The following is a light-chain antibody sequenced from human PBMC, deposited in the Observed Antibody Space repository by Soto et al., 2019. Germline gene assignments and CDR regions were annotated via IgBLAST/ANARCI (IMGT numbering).Light chain of an antibody. CDR2: GTS. Sequence: EIVMTQSPATLSVSPGEGATLSCRASQSVTSNLAWYQQQPDQAPRLLIYGTSTRATGIPARLSGSGSGTEFTLTISSLQSEDFAVYYCQQYYNWPYTFGKGTKLEIK. CDR3: QQYYNWPYT. V-gene: IGKV3-15*01. J-gene: IGKJ2*01. CDR1: QSVTSN.